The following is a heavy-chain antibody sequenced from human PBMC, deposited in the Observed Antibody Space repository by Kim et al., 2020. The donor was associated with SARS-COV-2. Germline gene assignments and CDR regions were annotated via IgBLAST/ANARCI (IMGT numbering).Heavy chain of an antibody. CDR1: GGSISSYY. J-gene: IGHJ4*02. V-gene: IGHV4-59*01. CDR3: ARHYYDSSGYSTSFDY. Sequence: SETLSLTCTVSGGSISSYYWSWIRQPPGKGLEWIGYIYYSGSTKYNPSLKSRVTISVDTSKNQFSLKLSSVTAADTAVYYCARHYYDSSGYSTSFDYWGQGTLVTVSS. CDR2: IYYSGST. D-gene: IGHD3-22*01.